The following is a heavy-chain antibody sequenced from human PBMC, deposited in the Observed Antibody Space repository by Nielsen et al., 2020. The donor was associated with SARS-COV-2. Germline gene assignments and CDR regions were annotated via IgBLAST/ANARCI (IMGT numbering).Heavy chain of an antibody. D-gene: IGHD3-9*01. CDR1: GGSISSSSYY. Sequence: SETLSLTCTVSGGSISSSSYYWGWIRQPPGKGLEWIGSIYYSGSTNYNPSLKSRVTISVDTSKNQFSLKLSSVTAADTAVYYCAGSRKEYDILTGYYDRGFDYWGQGTLVTVSS. CDR3: AGSRKEYDILTGYYDRGFDY. J-gene: IGHJ4*02. V-gene: IGHV4-39*07. CDR2: IYYSGST.